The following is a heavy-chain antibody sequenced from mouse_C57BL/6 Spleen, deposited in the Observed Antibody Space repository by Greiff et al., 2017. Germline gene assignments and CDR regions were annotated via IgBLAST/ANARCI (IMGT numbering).Heavy chain of an antibody. D-gene: IGHD1-1*01. CDR2: IDPSDSET. V-gene: IGHV1-52*01. Sequence: QVQLQQPGAELVRPGSSVKLSCKASGYTFTSYWMHWVKQRPIQGLEWIGNIDPSDSETHYNQKFKDKATLTVDKSSSTAYMQLSSLTSGDSAVYYGARSYGRSLYYFDYWGQGTTLTVSS. J-gene: IGHJ2*01. CDR1: GYTFTSYW. CDR3: ARSYGRSLYYFDY.